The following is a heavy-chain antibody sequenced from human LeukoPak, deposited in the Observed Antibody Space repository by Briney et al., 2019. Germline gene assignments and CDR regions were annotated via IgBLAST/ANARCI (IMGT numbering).Heavy chain of an antibody. V-gene: IGHV5-51*01. CDR1: GYSFTSYW. Sequence: GEPLKISCKGSGYSFTSYWNGWVRQMPGKGLEWMGIIYPGDSDTKYSPSFQGQVTISADKSISTAYLQWSSLKASDTAMCYCARHGGNRGSSGPDYWGQGTLATVSS. CDR3: ARHGGNRGSSGPDY. J-gene: IGHJ4*02. CDR2: IYPGDSDT. D-gene: IGHD6-19*01.